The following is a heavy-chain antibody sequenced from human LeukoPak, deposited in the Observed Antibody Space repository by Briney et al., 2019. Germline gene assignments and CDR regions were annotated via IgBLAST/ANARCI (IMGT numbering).Heavy chain of an antibody. CDR2: INAGNGNT. CDR1: GYTFTSYA. V-gene: IGHV1-3*01. J-gene: IGHJ4*02. D-gene: IGHD3-3*01. Sequence: ASVKVSCKASGYTFTSYAMHWVRQAPGQRLEWMGWINAGNGNTKYSQKFQGRVTITRDTSASTAYMELSSLRSEDTAVYYCASYDFWSGSPGAYYFDYWGQGTLVTVSS. CDR3: ASYDFWSGSPGAYYFDY.